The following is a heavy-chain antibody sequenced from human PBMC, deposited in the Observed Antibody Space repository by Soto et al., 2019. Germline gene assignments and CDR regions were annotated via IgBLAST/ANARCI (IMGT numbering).Heavy chain of an antibody. J-gene: IGHJ4*02. CDR2: IYWNADK. V-gene: IGHV2-5*01. CDR1: GFSLSTSGVG. D-gene: IGHD2-21*01. CDR3: AHRHNPGGSMWYYFDY. Sequence: QITLKESGPTLVKPTQTLTLTCTFSGFSLSTSGVGVGWISQPPGKALEWLALIYWNADKRYSPSLKSRLTITKDTSKNQVVLTMTNMDPVDTATYYCAHRHNPGGSMWYYFDYWGQGTLVTVSS.